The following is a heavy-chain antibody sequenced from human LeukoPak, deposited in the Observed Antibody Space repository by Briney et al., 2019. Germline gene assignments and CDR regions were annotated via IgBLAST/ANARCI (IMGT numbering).Heavy chain of an antibody. CDR2: ISSSSSTI. Sequence: PGGSLRLSCAASGFTFSSYSMNWVRQAPGKGLEWVSYISSSSSTIYYADSVKGRFTISRDNAKNSLYLQMNSLRAEDTAVYYCAKDPPPPEDIVVVPAAFGPHDAFDIWGQGTMVTVSS. D-gene: IGHD2-2*01. CDR1: GFTFSSYS. CDR3: AKDPPPPEDIVVVPAAFGPHDAFDI. J-gene: IGHJ3*02. V-gene: IGHV3-48*01.